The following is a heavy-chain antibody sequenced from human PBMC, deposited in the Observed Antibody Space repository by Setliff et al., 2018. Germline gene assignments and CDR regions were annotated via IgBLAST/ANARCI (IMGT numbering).Heavy chain of an antibody. CDR1: GGSISSYF. CDR3: ARVATYAFDI. CDR2: IYHSGSA. D-gene: IGHD5-12*01. Sequence: LSLTCTVSGGSISSYFWSWIRQPPGKGLEWIAYIYHSGSAYYNPSLKSRVTISVDTSKNQFSLKLSSVTAADTAVYYCARVATYAFDIWGQGTMVTVSS. J-gene: IGHJ3*02. V-gene: IGHV4-4*09.